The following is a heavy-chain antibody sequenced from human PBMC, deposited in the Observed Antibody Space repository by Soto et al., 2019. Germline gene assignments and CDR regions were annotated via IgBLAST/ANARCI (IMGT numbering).Heavy chain of an antibody. D-gene: IGHD1-7*01. CDR2: ISSSGTV. J-gene: IGHJ6*02. CDR3: ARDRKLELPGNYYYYGMDV. Sequence: LSLTCSVSGGSIRDYFFTWIRHSAVGLLEWIGYISSSGTVKYNSSLKSRVTISLDRSRNQFSLKLSSVTAADTAVYFCARDRKLELPGNYYYYGMDVWGQGTTVTVSS. V-gene: IGHV4-59*13. CDR1: GGSIRDYF.